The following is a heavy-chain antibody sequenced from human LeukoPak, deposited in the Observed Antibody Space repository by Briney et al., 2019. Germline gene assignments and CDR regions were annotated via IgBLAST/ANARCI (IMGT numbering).Heavy chain of an antibody. CDR3: ARGGPNYYDSSAGPLDY. V-gene: IGHV1-69*05. J-gene: IGHJ4*02. CDR2: IIPIFGTA. D-gene: IGHD3-22*01. CDR1: GGTFSSYA. Sequence: GASVKVSCKASGGTFSSYAISWVRQAPGQGLEWMGGIIPIFGTANYAQKFQGRVTITTDESTSTAYMELSSLRSEDTAVYYCARGGPNYYDSSAGPLDYWGQGTLVTVSS.